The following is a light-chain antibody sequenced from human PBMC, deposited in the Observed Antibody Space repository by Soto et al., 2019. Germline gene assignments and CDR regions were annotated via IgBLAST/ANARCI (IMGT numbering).Light chain of an antibody. V-gene: IGLV2-11*01. CDR3: CSYAGRDTLYV. CDR1: STDVGGYNY. Sequence: QSALTQPRSVSGSPGQSVTISCTGTSTDVGGYNYVSWYQQHPGKVPKLMLYDVSKRPSGVPDRFSGSKSGNTDSLTISGLQAEDEADYYWCSYAGRDTLYVFGSGTKLTVL. CDR2: DVS. J-gene: IGLJ1*01.